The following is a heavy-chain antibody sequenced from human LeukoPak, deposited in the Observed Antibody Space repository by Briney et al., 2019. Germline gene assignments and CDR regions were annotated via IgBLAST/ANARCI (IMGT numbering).Heavy chain of an antibody. Sequence: GGSLRLSCAASGFIFSSYAMSWVRRAPGKGLECVSAISGSGGSTYYADSVKGRFTISRDNSKNTLYLQMNSLRAEDTAVYYCAKALSIVLMVYATDPFDYWGQGTLVTVSS. J-gene: IGHJ4*02. CDR3: AKALSIVLMVYATDPFDY. V-gene: IGHV3-23*01. CDR1: GFIFSSYA. CDR2: ISGSGGST. D-gene: IGHD2-8*01.